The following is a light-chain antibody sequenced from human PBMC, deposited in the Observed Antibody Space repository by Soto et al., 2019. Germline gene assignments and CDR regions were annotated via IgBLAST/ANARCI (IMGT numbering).Light chain of an antibody. V-gene: IGKV1-5*01. Sequence: DIQMTQSPSTLSASVGDRVTITCRASKNINTWVAWYQQKPGKAPKLLIYDVSSLQSGVPSRVSGSGSGTEFTLTISSLQPDDFATYYCQQYQSYSRTFGQGTKVDIK. CDR2: DVS. J-gene: IGKJ1*01. CDR3: QQYQSYSRT. CDR1: KNINTW.